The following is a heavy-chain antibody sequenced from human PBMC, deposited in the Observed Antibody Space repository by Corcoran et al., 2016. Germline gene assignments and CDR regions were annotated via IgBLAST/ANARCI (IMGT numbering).Heavy chain of an antibody. CDR2: ISYDGSNK. Sequence: QVQLVESGGGVVQPGRSLRLSCAASGFTFSSYGMHWVRQAPGKGLEWVAVISYDGSNKYYADSVKGRFTISRDNSKNTLYLQMNSLRAVDTAVYYCEKDLSKKVLRLLEWSYYGMDVWGQGTTVTVSS. CDR3: EKDLSKKVLRLLEWSYYGMDV. CDR1: GFTFSSYG. V-gene: IGHV3-30*18. J-gene: IGHJ6*02. D-gene: IGHD3-3*01.